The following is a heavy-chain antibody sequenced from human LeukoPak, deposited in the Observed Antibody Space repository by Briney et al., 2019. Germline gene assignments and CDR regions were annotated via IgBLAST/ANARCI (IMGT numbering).Heavy chain of an antibody. D-gene: IGHD3-22*01. V-gene: IGHV3-33*08. CDR1: GFTFSYYW. CDR2: IWYDGSNK. Sequence: PGGSLRLSCAASGFTFSYYWMHWVRQAPGKGLEWVAVIWYDGSNKYYADSVKGRFTISRDNSKNTLYLQMNSLRAEDTAVYYCARISGYPYYYYYGMDVWGQGTTVTVSS. CDR3: ARISGYPYYYYYGMDV. J-gene: IGHJ6*02.